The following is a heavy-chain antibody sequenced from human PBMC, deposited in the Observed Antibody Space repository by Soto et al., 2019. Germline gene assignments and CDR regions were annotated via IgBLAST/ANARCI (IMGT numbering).Heavy chain of an antibody. V-gene: IGHV4-31*03. Sequence: SETLSLTCTVSGGSISSGGYYWSWIRQHPGKGLEWIGYIYYSGSTYYNPSLKSRVTISVDTSKNQFSLKLSSVTAADTAVYYCARVGIGYYYDSSGSSEALDIWGQGTMVTVSS. CDR1: GGSISSGGYY. CDR3: ARVGIGYYYDSSGSSEALDI. CDR2: IYYSGST. D-gene: IGHD3-22*01. J-gene: IGHJ3*02.